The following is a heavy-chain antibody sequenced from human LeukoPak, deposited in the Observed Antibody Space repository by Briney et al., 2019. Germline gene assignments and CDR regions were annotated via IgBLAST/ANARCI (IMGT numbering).Heavy chain of an antibody. CDR2: INHSGST. V-gene: IGHV4-34*01. Sequence: SETLSLTCAVYGGSFSGYYWSWIRQPPGKGLEWIGEINHSGSTNYNPSLKSRVTISVDTSKNQFSLKLSSVTAADTAVYYCARSRVRYSSSSLDHWGQGTLVTVSS. D-gene: IGHD6-6*01. CDR1: GGSFSGYY. CDR3: ARSRVRYSSSSLDH. J-gene: IGHJ4*02.